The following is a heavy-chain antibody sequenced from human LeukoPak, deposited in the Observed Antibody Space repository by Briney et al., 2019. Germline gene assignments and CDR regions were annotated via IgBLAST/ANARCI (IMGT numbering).Heavy chain of an antibody. Sequence: PSETLSLTCTVSGGSISSSSYYWGWIRQPPGKGLEWIGSIYYSGSTYYNPSLKSRVTISVDTSKNQFSLKLSSVTAADTAVYYCARRLYDFWSGYFFDYWGQGTLVTVSS. CDR3: ARRLYDFWSGYFFDY. CDR1: GGSISSSSYY. D-gene: IGHD3-3*01. V-gene: IGHV4-39*01. J-gene: IGHJ4*02. CDR2: IYYSGST.